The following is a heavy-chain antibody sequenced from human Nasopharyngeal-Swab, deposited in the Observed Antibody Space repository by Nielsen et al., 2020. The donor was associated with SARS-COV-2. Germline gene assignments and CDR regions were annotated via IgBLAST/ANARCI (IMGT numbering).Heavy chain of an antibody. V-gene: IGHV3-7*01. CDR3: SSHGVWGTYSDAFDI. CDR2: IKQDGSEK. CDR1: GFIFSSYW. J-gene: IGHJ3*02. Sequence: GGSLRLSCAASGFIFSSYWMSWVRQAPGKGLEWVANIKQDGSEKYYVDSVKGRFSISIDNAKNSLYLQMNSLRAEDTAVYYCSSHGVWGTYSDAFDIWGQGTMVTVPS. D-gene: IGHD3-16*01.